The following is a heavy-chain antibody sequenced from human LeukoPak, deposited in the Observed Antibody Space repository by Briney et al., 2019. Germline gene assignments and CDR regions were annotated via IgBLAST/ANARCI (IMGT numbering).Heavy chain of an antibody. V-gene: IGHV3-13*04. CDR2: IDTAGNT. J-gene: IGHJ3*02. Sequence: GGSLRLSCAASGFTFSSYDMHRVRQATGKGLEWVSAIDTAGNTFYPGSVKGRFTISRENAKDSLYLQMNNVRAGDTALYFCARTSKVTSVMDIWGQGTMVTVSS. CDR1: GFTFSSYD. CDR3: ARTSKVTSVMDI. D-gene: IGHD3-16*01.